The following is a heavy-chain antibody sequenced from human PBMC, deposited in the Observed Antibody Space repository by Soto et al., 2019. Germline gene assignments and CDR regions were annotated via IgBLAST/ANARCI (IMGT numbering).Heavy chain of an antibody. CDR2: IYSGGST. CDR3: ASATTTSLKYYYYGMDV. CDR1: GFTVSSKY. V-gene: IGHV3-53*01. Sequence: GGSLRLACAASGFTVSSKYMSWVRQAPGKGLEWVSVIYSGGSTYYADSVKGRFTISRDNSKSTLYLQMNSLRAEDTAVYYCASATTTSLKYYYYGMDVWGQGTTVTVSS. J-gene: IGHJ6*02. D-gene: IGHD1-1*01.